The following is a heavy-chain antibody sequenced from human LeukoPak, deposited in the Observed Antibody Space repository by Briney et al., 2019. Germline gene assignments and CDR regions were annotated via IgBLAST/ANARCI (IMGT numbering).Heavy chain of an antibody. J-gene: IGHJ4*02. CDR3: ARVQTTGFLEWLY. CDR1: GYTFTDYY. V-gene: IGHV1-2*02. D-gene: IGHD3-3*01. Sequence: ASVKVSCKALGYTFTDYYMHWVRQAPGQGLEWMGWINGNSGDTKYAQKFQGRVTMTRDTSISTAYMELSRLRSDDTAIYYCARVQTTGFLEWLYWGQGALVTVSP. CDR2: INGNSGDT.